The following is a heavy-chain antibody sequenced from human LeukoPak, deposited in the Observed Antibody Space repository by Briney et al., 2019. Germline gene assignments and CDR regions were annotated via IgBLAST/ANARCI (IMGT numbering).Heavy chain of an antibody. CDR3: ATSSWYRLAY. Sequence: GGSLRLSCAASGFTFSDSFMCWVRQAPGKGLEWVGRSRYKVDGYTAEYAASVKGRFTISRDESKNSLYLQISSLETEDAAVYYCATSSWYRLAYWGQGSLVTVSS. CDR1: GFTFSDSF. CDR2: SRYKVDGYTA. J-gene: IGHJ4*02. V-gene: IGHV3-72*01. D-gene: IGHD6-13*01.